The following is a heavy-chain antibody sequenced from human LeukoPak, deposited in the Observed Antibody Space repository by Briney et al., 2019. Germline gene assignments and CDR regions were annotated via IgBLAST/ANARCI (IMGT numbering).Heavy chain of an antibody. CDR1: GGSFSGYY. CDR2: INHSGST. CDR3: ARERFVVVPAAHYYYYYYMDV. V-gene: IGHV4-34*01. J-gene: IGHJ6*03. Sequence: SETLSLTCAVYGGSFSGYYWSWLRQPPGKGLEWIGEINHSGSTNYNPSLKSRVTISVDTSKNQFSLKLSSVTAADTAVYYCARERFVVVPAAHYYYYYYMDVWGKGTTVTVSS. D-gene: IGHD2-2*01.